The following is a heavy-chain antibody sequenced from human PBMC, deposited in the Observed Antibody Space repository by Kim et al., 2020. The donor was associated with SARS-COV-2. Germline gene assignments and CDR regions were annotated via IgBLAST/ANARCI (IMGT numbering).Heavy chain of an antibody. CDR3: AKGLRSYFYYYYGMDV. V-gene: IGHV3-23*01. D-gene: IGHD3-10*01. Sequence: SVKGRFTISRDNSKNTLYLQMNSLRAEDTAVYYCAKGLRSYFYYYYGMDVWGQGTTVTVSS. J-gene: IGHJ6*02.